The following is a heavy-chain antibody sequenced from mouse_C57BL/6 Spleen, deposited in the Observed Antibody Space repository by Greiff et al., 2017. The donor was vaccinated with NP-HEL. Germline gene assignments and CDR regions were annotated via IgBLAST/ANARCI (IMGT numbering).Heavy chain of an antibody. Sequence: EVQGVESGGGLVKPGGSLSLSCAASGFTFTDYYMSWVRQPPGKGLEWLGFISNKANGNTSEHSVTGKGRFTISRDKSQSILYLQMSGLTAEDSAAYYCARYVTTVVAKGYCYAMDGWGQGTSVTVSS. CDR1: GFTFTDYY. CDR2: ISNKANGNTS. V-gene: IGHV7-3*01. CDR3: ARYVTTVVAKGYCYAMDG. D-gene: IGHD1-1*01. J-gene: IGHJ4*01.